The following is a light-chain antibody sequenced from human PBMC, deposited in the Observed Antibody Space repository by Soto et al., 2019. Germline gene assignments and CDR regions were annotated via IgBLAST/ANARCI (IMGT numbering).Light chain of an antibody. V-gene: IGLV1-47*01. J-gene: IGLJ3*02. CDR3: AAWDDSLSGRV. CDR1: SSNIGSYN. CDR2: RNT. Sequence: QLVLTQPPSASGTPGQRVTISCSGSSSNIGSYNVYWYQQLPGTAPKLLIYRNTQRPSGVPDRFSGSKSGTSASLAISGLRSEDEADYYCAAWDDSLSGRVFGGGTKLTVL.